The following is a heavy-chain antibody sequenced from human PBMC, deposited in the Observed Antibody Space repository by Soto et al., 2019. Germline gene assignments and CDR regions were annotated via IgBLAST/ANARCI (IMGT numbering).Heavy chain of an antibody. D-gene: IGHD2-8*02. V-gene: IGHV4-4*02. CDR2: IYHRGNT. Sequence: SQTLSLTCAVSGGSISRSSWWRLLRQPPGKGLEWIGEIYHRGNTHYNPSLKSRVTISVDKSKNQFSLKLSSVTAADTAVYFCARESTASPWYYLDYWGQGILGTVSS. CDR3: ARESTASPWYYLDY. CDR1: GGSISRSSW. J-gene: IGHJ4*02.